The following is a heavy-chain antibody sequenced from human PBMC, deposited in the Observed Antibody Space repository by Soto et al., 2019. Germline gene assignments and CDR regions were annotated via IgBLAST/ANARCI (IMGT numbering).Heavy chain of an antibody. CDR1: GFTVSSNY. D-gene: IGHD6-13*01. CDR3: ARATAARYYYYYMDV. V-gene: IGHV3-66*01. J-gene: IGHJ6*03. Sequence: EVQLVESGEGLVQPGGSLRLSCAASGFTVSSNYMSWVRQAPGKGLEWVSVIYSGGSTYYADSVKGRFTISRDNSKNTLYLQMNSLRAEDTAVYYCARATAARYYYYYMDVWGKGTTVTVSS. CDR2: IYSGGST.